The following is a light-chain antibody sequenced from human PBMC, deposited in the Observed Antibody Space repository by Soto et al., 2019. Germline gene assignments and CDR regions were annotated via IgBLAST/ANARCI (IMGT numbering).Light chain of an antibody. CDR2: DVF. CDR1: QSVTSY. CDR3: QQRSKWPPGYT. V-gene: IGKV3-11*01. Sequence: EIVLTQSPATLSLSPGERATLSCRASQSVTSYLAWYQQKPGQAPRLLIYDVFNRATGIPARFSGSGSGTDFTLTISSLEPEDFAVYYCQQRSKWPPGYTFGQGTRLEIK. J-gene: IGKJ2*01.